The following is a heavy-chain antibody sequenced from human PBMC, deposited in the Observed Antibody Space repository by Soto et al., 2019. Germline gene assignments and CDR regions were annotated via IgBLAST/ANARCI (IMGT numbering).Heavy chain of an antibody. V-gene: IGHV4-34*01. CDR3: ARGPDITIFGRGVPTRYFDP. D-gene: IGHD3-3*01. J-gene: IGHJ5*02. CDR1: GGSFSGYY. CDR2: INHSGST. Sequence: QVQLQQWGAGLLKPSETLSLTCAVYGGSFSGYYWSWIRQPPGKGLEWIGEINHSGSTNYNPSLKSRVTISVDTSKNQFSLKLSSVTAADTAVYYCARGPDITIFGRGVPTRYFDPWGQGTLVTVSS.